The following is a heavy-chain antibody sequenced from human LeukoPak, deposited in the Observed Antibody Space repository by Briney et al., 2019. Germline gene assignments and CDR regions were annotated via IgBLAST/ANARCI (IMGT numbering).Heavy chain of an antibody. D-gene: IGHD2-2*01. Sequence: ASVKVSCKASGYTFTSYYMHWVRQAPGQGLEWMGIINPSGGSTSYAQKFQGRVTMTRDTSTSTAYMELSSLRSEDTAVYYCATHCSSTSCPFDAFDIWGQGTMVTVSS. CDR3: ATHCSSTSCPFDAFDI. V-gene: IGHV1-46*01. J-gene: IGHJ3*02. CDR1: GYTFTSYY. CDR2: INPSGGST.